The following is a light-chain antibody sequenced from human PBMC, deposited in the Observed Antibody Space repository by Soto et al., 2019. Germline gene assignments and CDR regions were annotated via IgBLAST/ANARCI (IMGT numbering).Light chain of an antibody. Sequence: EIVMTQSPATLSVSPGERATLSCMASQSVRPNVAWYQPKPGQAPRLLIYRASIRATGIPARFSGSGSGTDFTLTIRGRPSDDFAVYYGHHYKNWPPWTLGQGTQVEIK. CDR1: QSVRPN. CDR2: RAS. J-gene: IGKJ1*01. CDR3: HHYKNWPPWT. V-gene: IGKV3-15*01.